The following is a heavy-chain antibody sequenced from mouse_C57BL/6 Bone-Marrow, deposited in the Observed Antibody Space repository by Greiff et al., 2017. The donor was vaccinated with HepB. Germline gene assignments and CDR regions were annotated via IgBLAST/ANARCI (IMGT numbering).Heavy chain of an antibody. CDR3: ARPPFAY. J-gene: IGHJ3*01. CDR1: GYTFTSYW. CDR2: IDPSDSYT. V-gene: IGHV1-59*01. Sequence: QVQLQQPGAELVRPGPSVKLSCKASGYTFTSYWMHWVKQRPGQGLEWIGVIDPSDSYTNYNQKFKGKATLTVDTSSSTAYMQLSSLTSEDSAVYYCARPPFAYWGQGTLVTVSA.